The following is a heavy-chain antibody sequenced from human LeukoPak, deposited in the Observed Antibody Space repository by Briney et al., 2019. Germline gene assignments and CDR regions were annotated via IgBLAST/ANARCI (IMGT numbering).Heavy chain of an antibody. D-gene: IGHD3-10*01. Sequence: GGSLRLSCAASGFTFSSYWMSWARQAPGKGLEWVANIKQDESEKHYVDSVKGRFTISRDNAKNSLYLQMNSLRAEDTAVYYCARDSWDYYGSGSYYRNYYYYGMDVWGKGTTVTVSS. CDR2: IKQDESEK. V-gene: IGHV3-7*03. J-gene: IGHJ6*04. CDR1: GFTFSSYW. CDR3: ARDSWDYYGSGSYYRNYYYYGMDV.